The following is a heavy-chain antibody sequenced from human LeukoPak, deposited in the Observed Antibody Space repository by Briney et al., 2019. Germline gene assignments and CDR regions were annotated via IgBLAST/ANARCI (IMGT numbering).Heavy chain of an antibody. J-gene: IGHJ4*02. D-gene: IGHD3-10*01. CDR1: GFTFSNYA. V-gene: IGHV3-23*01. Sequence: GVLRLSCAASGFTFSNYAMSWVRQAPGMGLEWVSAISGSSTSTYYADSVKGRFTISRDNSKNTLFLQMSSLRAGDTAIYYCARGSGTYYSPLYYFDYWGQGTLVTVSS. CDR3: ARGSGTYYSPLYYFDY. CDR2: ISGSSTST.